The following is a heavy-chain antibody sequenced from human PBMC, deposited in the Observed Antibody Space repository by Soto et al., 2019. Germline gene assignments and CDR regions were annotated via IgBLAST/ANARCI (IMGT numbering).Heavy chain of an antibody. J-gene: IGHJ3*02. D-gene: IGHD3-9*01. V-gene: IGHV6-1*01. CDR2: TYYRSKWYN. Sequence: KQSQTLSLTCAISGDSVSSNSAAWNWIRQSPSRGLEWLGRTYYRSKWYNDYAVSVKSRITINPDTSKNQFSLQLNSVTPEDTAVYYCARVKRYFDWLPADDAFDIWGQGTMVTVSS. CDR3: ARVKRYFDWLPADDAFDI. CDR1: GDSVSSNSAA.